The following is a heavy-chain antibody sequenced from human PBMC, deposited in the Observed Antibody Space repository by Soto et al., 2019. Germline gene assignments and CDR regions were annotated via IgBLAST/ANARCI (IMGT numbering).Heavy chain of an antibody. V-gene: IGHV1-58*01. J-gene: IGHJ5*02. CDR2: IVVGSGNT. CDR1: GFSFTSSA. D-gene: IGHD3-9*01. Sequence: SVKVSCKASGFSFTSSAVQWVRQARGQRLEWIGWIVVGSGNTNYAQKFQERVTITRDMSTSTAYMELSSLRSGDTAVYYCAAEADILTTNWFDPWGQGTLVTVSS. CDR3: AAEADILTTNWFDP.